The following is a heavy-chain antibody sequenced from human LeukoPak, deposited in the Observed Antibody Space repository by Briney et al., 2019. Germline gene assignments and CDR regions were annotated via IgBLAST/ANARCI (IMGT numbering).Heavy chain of an antibody. CDR1: GFTFSSYA. CDR2: ISGSGGST. V-gene: IGHV3-23*01. CDR3: AKPSGGVVIFRPFDAFDI. Sequence: GSLRLSCAASGFTFSSYAMSWVRQAPGKGLEWVSTISGSGGSTYYADSVKGRFTISRDNSKNTLYLQMNSLRAEDTAVYYCAKPSGGVVIFRPFDAFDIWGQGTMVTVSS. J-gene: IGHJ3*02. D-gene: IGHD3-3*01.